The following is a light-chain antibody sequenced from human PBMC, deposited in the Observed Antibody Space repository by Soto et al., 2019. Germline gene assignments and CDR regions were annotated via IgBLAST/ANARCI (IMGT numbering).Light chain of an antibody. CDR3: SSYTSNTTPYV. V-gene: IGLV2-14*01. J-gene: IGLJ1*01. CDR2: DVT. CDR1: SSDFGAYNY. Sequence: QSVLTQPASVSGSPGQSIAISCTGTSSDFGAYNYVSWYQQHPGKVPKLVIYDVTNRPSGVSDRFSGSKSGNTASLTISGLQAEDEADYYCSSYTSNTTPYVFGTGTKVTVL.